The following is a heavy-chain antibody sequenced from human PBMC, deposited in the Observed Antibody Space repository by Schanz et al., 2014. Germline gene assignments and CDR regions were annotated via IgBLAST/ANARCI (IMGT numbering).Heavy chain of an antibody. D-gene: IGHD2-8*01. CDR3: ARNYKSDLYSPRHDAFDV. CDR2: ISDDGSNH. CDR1: GFTFSDHF. J-gene: IGHJ3*01. V-gene: IGHV3-30*03. Sequence: VKLVESGGGLVQPGGSLRLSCAASGFTFSDHFMDWVRQAPGKGLEWVAVISDDGSNHYYPDSVKGRFTISRDNSKNTLYRKINSLRAEDPAVYYCARNYKSDLYSPRHDAFDVWGQGTVVTVSS.